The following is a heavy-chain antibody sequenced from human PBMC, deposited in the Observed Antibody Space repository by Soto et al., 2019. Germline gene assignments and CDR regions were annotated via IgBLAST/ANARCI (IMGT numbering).Heavy chain of an antibody. V-gene: IGHV1-46*01. J-gene: IGHJ4*02. Sequence: QVQLVQSGAEVKKPGASVKVSCKASGYTFTSYYMHWVRQAPGQGLEWMGIINPSGGSTSYAQKFQGRVTMTRDTSTSTVYMELSSLRSEDTAVYYCARDMMITFGGVIDPSFDYWGQGTLVTVSS. D-gene: IGHD3-16*02. CDR1: GYTFTSYY. CDR3: ARDMMITFGGVIDPSFDY. CDR2: INPSGGST.